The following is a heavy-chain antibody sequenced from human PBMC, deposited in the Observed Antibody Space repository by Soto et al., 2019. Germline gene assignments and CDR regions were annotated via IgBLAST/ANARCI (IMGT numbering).Heavy chain of an antibody. CDR1: GYTFTSYG. D-gene: IGHD6-13*01. V-gene: IGHV1-18*01. J-gene: IGHJ4*02. CDR3: ATCIAAAGPYYFDY. CDR2: ISAYNGNT. Sequence: ASVKVSCKASGYTFTSYGISWVRQAPGQGLEWMGWISAYNGNTNYAQKLQGRVTMTTDTSTSTAYMELRSLRSDDTAVYYCATCIAAAGPYYFDYWGQGTLVTVSS.